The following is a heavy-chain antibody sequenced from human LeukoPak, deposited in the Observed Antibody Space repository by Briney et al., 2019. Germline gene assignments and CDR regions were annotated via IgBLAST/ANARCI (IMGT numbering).Heavy chain of an antibody. V-gene: IGHV5-10-1*04. Sequence: GESLKISRKGSGYSFTSYWISWVRQMPGKGPEWMGRFEPSYSYANYSPFFQGQVTLSPDKSNRPAYPQWNRLKAPDTAMDFCGRIPRAVTIFGVVITPLGYGMDVWGQGTTVTVSS. CDR1: GYSFTSYW. CDR2: FEPSYSYA. D-gene: IGHD3-3*01. CDR3: GRIPRAVTIFGVVITPLGYGMDV. J-gene: IGHJ6*02.